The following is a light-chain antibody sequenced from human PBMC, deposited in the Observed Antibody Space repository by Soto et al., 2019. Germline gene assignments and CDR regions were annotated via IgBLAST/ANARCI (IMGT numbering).Light chain of an antibody. CDR3: QKYNTSPLT. Sequence: DIQMTQSPSSLSASVGDRVTITCRASEGISDYLAWYQQRPGKLPKLLIYAASSLQSGVPSRFSVSRSGTDFTLTINSLQPEDVATYYCQKYNTSPLTFGGGTKVEI. J-gene: IGKJ4*01. V-gene: IGKV1-27*01. CDR1: EGISDY. CDR2: AAS.